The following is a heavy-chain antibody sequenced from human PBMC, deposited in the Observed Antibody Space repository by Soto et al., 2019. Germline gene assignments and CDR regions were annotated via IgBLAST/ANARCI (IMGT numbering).Heavy chain of an antibody. CDR2: INSDESST. J-gene: IGHJ4*02. CDR3: ARDNRGFDY. V-gene: IGHV3-74*01. Sequence: GGSLRLSCAASGFTFSSYWMYWVRQAPGKGLVWVSLINSDESSTNYADSVKGRFTISRDNAKNTLYLQMNSLRAEDTAVYYCARDNRGFDYWGQGTLVTVSS. CDR1: GFTFSSYW.